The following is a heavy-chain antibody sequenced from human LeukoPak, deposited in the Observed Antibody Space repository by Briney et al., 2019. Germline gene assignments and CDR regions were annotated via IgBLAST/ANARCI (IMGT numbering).Heavy chain of an antibody. CDR3: ARRGDPAATPFDY. CDR2: INHSGST. CDR1: GGSFSGYY. Sequence: SETLSLTCAVYGGSFSGYYWSWIRQPPGKGLEWIGEINHSGSTNYNPSLKSRVTISVDTSKNQFSLKLSSVTAADTAVYYCARRGDPAATPFDYWGQGTLVTVSS. D-gene: IGHD2-2*01. V-gene: IGHV4-34*01. J-gene: IGHJ4*02.